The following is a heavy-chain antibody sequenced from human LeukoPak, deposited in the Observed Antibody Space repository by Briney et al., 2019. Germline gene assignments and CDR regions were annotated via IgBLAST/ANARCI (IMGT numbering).Heavy chain of an antibody. J-gene: IGHJ3*01. D-gene: IGHD3-10*01. Sequence: PGGSLRLSCAASGFSISTYEMNWVRQAPGKGLEWVSYMSSSATTIYYADSVKGRFTISRDNGKNSLYLQMNSLRAEDTAVYYCAKDARGGRFLWFGDPRDAFDLWGQGTMVTVPS. CDR1: GFSISTYE. CDR2: MSSSATTI. CDR3: AKDARGGRFLWFGDPRDAFDL. V-gene: IGHV3-48*03.